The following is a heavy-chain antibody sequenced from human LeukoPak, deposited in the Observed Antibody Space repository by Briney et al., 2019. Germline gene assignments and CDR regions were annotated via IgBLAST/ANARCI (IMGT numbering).Heavy chain of an antibody. Sequence: SRGSLRLSCAASGFTFSSYSMNWVRQAPGKGLEWVSSISSSSSYIYYADSVKGRFTISRDNAKNSLYLQMNSLRAEVTAVYYCARDGGYCSGGSCYRDYWGQGTLVTVSS. CDR2: ISSSSSYI. D-gene: IGHD2-15*01. J-gene: IGHJ4*02. CDR3: ARDGGYCSGGSCYRDY. V-gene: IGHV3-21*01. CDR1: GFTFSSYS.